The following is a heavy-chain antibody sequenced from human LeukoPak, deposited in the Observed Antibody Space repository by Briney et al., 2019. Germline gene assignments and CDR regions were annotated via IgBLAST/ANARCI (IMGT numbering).Heavy chain of an antibody. J-gene: IGHJ4*02. Sequence: PSETLSLTCSVYGGSITAYYWSWIRQPPGKGLEWIGEINHSRGTKYNPSLESRVTILLDASKDEFSLNLNSVTAADTAVYYCARDSGSYYFDYWGQGTLVTVSS. V-gene: IGHV4-34*01. CDR1: GGSITAYY. CDR2: INHSRGT. D-gene: IGHD1-26*01. CDR3: ARDSGSYYFDY.